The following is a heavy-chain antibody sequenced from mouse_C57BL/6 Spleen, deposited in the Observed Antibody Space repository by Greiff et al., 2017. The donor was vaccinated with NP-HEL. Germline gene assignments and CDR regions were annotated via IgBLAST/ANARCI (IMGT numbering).Heavy chain of an antibody. Sequence: EVKLEESGPVLVKPGASVKMSCKASGYTFTDYYMNWVKQSHGKSLEWIGVINPYNGGTSYNQKFKGKATLTVDKSSSTAYMELNSLTSEDSAVYYCAREGDGYFYAMDYWGQGTSVTVSS. D-gene: IGHD2-3*01. V-gene: IGHV1-19*01. CDR2: INPYNGGT. J-gene: IGHJ4*01. CDR3: AREGDGYFYAMDY. CDR1: GYTFTDYY.